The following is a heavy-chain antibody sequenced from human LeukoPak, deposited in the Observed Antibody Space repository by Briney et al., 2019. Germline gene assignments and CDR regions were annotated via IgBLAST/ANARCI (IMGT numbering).Heavy chain of an antibody. Sequence: GGSLRLSCAASGFTFSSYWMSWVRQAPGKGLEWVANIKQDGSEKYYVDSVKGRFTISRDNAKNSLYLQMNSLRAEDTAVYYCASGEMYYYDSSGADYWGQGTLVTVSS. D-gene: IGHD3-22*01. CDR1: GFTFSSYW. V-gene: IGHV3-7*01. CDR2: IKQDGSEK. CDR3: ASGEMYYYDSSGADY. J-gene: IGHJ4*02.